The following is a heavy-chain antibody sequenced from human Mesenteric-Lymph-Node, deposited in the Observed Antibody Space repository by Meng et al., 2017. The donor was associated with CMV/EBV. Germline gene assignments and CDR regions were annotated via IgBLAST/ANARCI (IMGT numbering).Heavy chain of an antibody. D-gene: IGHD6-6*01. J-gene: IGHJ4*02. V-gene: IGHV3-23*01. CDR1: GFTFSSYA. Sequence: GGSLRLSCEASGFTFSSYALSWVRQAPGKGLEWVSVISADGGSTNNADSVKGRFIVSRDNSKNTLYLQMNSLRAEDTAVYYCAKGGAAQGQLDYWGQGTLVTVSS. CDR3: AKGGAAQGQLDY. CDR2: ISADGGST.